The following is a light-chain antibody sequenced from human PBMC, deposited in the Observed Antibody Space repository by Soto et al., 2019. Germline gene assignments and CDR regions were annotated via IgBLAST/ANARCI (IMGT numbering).Light chain of an antibody. V-gene: IGKV3-20*01. CDR2: GIS. Sequence: ELVLTQSPGTLSLSPGESATLSCRASPTISSSYLAWYQQKPGQAPRLLMYGISRRATGIPDRFSGSGSGTDVTLTITRREPEDFAGYYCQQYVTSSPRTFGQGTKVEIK. CDR3: QQYVTSSPRT. CDR1: PTISSSY. J-gene: IGKJ1*01.